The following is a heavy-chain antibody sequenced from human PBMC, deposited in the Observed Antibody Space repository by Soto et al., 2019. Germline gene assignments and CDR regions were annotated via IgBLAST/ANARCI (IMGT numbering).Heavy chain of an antibody. V-gene: IGHV3-66*01. CDR1: GFTVSSKY. CDR2: IQSGGPT. J-gene: IGHJ6*04. D-gene: IGHD2-15*01. CDR3: ARDDVLCDGGRCYGVPLDV. Sequence: EVHLVESGEGLVQPGGSLRLSCAASGFTVSSKYMSWVRQAPGKGLEWVSLIQSGGPTYYADSVKGRFTISRDTSENTLHLQMDSRRGEDTAVYYCARDDVLCDGGRCYGVPLDVWGKGTKVSVSS.